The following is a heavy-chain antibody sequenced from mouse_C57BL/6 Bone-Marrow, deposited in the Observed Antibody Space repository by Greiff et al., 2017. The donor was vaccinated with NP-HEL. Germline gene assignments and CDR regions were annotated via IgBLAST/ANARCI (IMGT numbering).Heavy chain of an antibody. CDR3: ARQGGLLHWYFDV. D-gene: IGHD1-1*01. CDR1: GFTFSSYT. V-gene: IGHV5-9*01. Sequence: EVQVVESGGGLVKPGGSLKLSCAASGFTFSSYTMSWVRQTPEKRLEWVATISGGGGNTYYPDSVKGRFTISRANAKNTLYLLSSSLVSEDTALYYCARQGGLLHWYFDVWGTGTTVTVSS. J-gene: IGHJ1*03. CDR2: ISGGGGNT.